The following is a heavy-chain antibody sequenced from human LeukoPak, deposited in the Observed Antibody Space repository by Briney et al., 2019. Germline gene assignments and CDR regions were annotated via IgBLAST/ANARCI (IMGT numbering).Heavy chain of an antibody. CDR3: ARESPYFDY. Sequence: GGSLRLSCAASGFTFSSYEMNWVRQAPGRGLEWVSYISSSGSTIYYADSVKGRFTISRDNAKNSLYLQMNSLRAEDTAVYYCARESPYFDYWGQGTLVTVSS. CDR1: GFTFSSYE. V-gene: IGHV3-48*03. J-gene: IGHJ4*02. CDR2: ISSSGSTI.